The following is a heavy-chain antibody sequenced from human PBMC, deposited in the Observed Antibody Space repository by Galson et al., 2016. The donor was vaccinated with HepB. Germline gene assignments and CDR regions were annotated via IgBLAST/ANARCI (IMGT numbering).Heavy chain of an antibody. CDR1: GFTVRSNY. Sequence: SLRLSCAASGFTVRSNYMAWVRQAPGQGLEWVSVIYSGGYTYYADSVKGRFTISRDDSKNTVYLQMSSLRAEDTAVYYCARSYYDFWSGLGYWGQGTLVTVSS. J-gene: IGHJ4*02. D-gene: IGHD3-3*01. V-gene: IGHV3-53*01. CDR2: IYSGGYT. CDR3: ARSYYDFWSGLGY.